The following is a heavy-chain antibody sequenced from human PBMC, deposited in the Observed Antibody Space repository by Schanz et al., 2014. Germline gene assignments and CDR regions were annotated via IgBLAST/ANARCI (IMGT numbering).Heavy chain of an antibody. Sequence: QVQLVESGGGVVQSGGSLRLSCAASGFTFSNYGMHWVRQAPGKGLEWVAVIWNDGNKKYYSESVQGRFTISRDNAKNSLFLQMNSLRAEDTAVYYCARAGYDADNWFDPWGQGTLVTVSS. CDR2: IWNDGNKK. D-gene: IGHD2-2*01. CDR1: GFTFSNYG. CDR3: ARAGYDADNWFDP. V-gene: IGHV3-33*01. J-gene: IGHJ5*02.